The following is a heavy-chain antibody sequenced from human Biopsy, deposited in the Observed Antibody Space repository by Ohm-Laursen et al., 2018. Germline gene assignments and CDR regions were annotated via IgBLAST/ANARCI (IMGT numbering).Heavy chain of an antibody. V-gene: IGHV4-59*12. J-gene: IGHJ4*02. D-gene: IGHD5-12*01. CDR3: ARLGSGDYFPTFFDF. CDR1: GVSITAYY. CDR2: IHHSGST. Sequence: GTLSLTCPVSGVSITAYYWSWIRQPPGKGLECIGNIHHSGSTNYNPSLKSRLTISVDTSKNQFSLKLSSVTAADTAVYYCARLGSGDYFPTFFDFWGQGALVTVSS.